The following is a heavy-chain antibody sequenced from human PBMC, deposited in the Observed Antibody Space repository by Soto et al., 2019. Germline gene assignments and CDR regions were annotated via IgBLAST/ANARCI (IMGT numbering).Heavy chain of an antibody. J-gene: IGHJ4*02. CDR2: IKKDGSET. D-gene: IGHD4-4*01. CDR1: GFTFTNYW. Sequence: EVQLVESGGGLVQPGGSLRLSCEASGFTFTNYWMSWVSQAPGKGLEWVANIKKDGSETYYVESVKGRFTISRDNAKNSLFLQMNSLTVDDTAVYYCAKGQSLDDYWGQGTLVNVSS. CDR3: AKGQSLDDY. V-gene: IGHV3-7*01.